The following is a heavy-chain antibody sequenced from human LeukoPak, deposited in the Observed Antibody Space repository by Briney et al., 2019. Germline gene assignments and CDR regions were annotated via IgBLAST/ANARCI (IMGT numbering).Heavy chain of an antibody. CDR1: GFTFSSYG. D-gene: IGHD5-12*01. CDR2: ISFDANND. V-gene: IGHV3-30*18. J-gene: IGHJ4*02. CDR3: VKDQAVASITSLNLFDY. Sequence: GRSLRLSCAASGFTFSSYGMHWVRQAPGKGLEWVAVISFDANNDYHADSVKGRFTISKDTSQNTLYLQMNSLRAEDTAVYYCVKDQAVASITSLNLFDYWGQGTLVTVSS.